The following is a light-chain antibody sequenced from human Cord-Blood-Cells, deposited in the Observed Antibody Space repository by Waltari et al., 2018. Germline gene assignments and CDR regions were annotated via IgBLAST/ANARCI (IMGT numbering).Light chain of an antibody. V-gene: IGLV2-23*01. CDR2: AGS. CDR1: SIAVGSYNL. CDR3: CSYAGSSTWV. Sequence: QSALTQPASVSGSPGQSITISCPGTSIAVGSYNLVSWYQQHPGKAPKLRIYAGSKRPSGVSNRFSGSKSGNTASLTISGLQAEDEADYYCCSYAGSSTWVFGGGTKLTVL. J-gene: IGLJ3*02.